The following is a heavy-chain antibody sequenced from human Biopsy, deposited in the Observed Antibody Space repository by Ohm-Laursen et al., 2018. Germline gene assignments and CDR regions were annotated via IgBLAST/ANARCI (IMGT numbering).Heavy chain of an antibody. V-gene: IGHV4-34*01. J-gene: IGHJ4*02. CDR2: INHSGST. CDR3: ARGEYYAYWSGARKLNYFDY. Sequence: GTLSLTCAVSGGSFSGTYWSWIRQTPGKGLEWIGEINHSGSTKYNPSLESRVTISVDTSKNQFSLNLFSVTAADAARYFCARGEYYAYWSGARKLNYFDYWGQGTLVIVSS. D-gene: IGHD3-3*01. CDR1: GGSFSGTY.